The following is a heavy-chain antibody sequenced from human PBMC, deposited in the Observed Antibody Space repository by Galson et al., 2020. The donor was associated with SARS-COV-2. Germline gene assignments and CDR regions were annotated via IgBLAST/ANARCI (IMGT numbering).Heavy chain of an antibody. Sequence: KIGESLKISCAASGFTFSDHCLSWIRQAPGKGLEWIAYISTGGTTVYYADSVKGRFTISRDDAKNSLLLQMNSLRAEDTAVYYCARDPFYYGSGTLPRLSWFDPWGQGTLVTVSS. V-gene: IGHV3-11*01. CDR2: ISTGGTTV. J-gene: IGHJ5*02. CDR3: ARDPFYYGSGTLPRLSWFDP. D-gene: IGHD3-10*01. CDR1: GFTFSDHC.